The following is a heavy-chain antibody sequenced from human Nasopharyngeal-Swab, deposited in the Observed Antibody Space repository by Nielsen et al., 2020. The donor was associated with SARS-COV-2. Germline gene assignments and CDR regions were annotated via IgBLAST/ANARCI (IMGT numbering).Heavy chain of an antibody. J-gene: IGHJ4*02. D-gene: IGHD1-26*01. V-gene: IGHV1-18*01. CDR2: ISAYNGNT. Sequence: ASVKVSCKASGYTFTSYGISWVRQAPGQGLEWMGWISAYNGNTNYAQKLRGRVTMTTDTSTSTAYMELRSLRSGDTAVYYCARYESRAELYYFDYWGQGTLVTVSS. CDR3: ARYESRAELYYFDY. CDR1: GYTFTSYG.